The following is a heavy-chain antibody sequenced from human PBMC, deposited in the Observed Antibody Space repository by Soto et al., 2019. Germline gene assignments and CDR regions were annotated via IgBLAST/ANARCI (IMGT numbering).Heavy chain of an antibody. J-gene: IGHJ4*02. Sequence: QVPLVESGGGLVKPGGSLRLSCSASGFTFSDNYMSWIRQAHGKGLEWVSYISSRGSIIYYADSVKGRFTISRDNAKNSLYMQMNSLRADDTAVYYCARDLGYYESDGYFDYWGQGTLVTVSS. CDR2: ISSRGSII. V-gene: IGHV3-11*01. CDR3: ARDLGYYESDGYFDY. CDR1: GFTFSDNY. D-gene: IGHD3-22*01.